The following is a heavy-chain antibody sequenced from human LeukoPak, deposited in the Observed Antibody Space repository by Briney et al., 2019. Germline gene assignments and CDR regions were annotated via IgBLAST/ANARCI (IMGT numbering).Heavy chain of an antibody. CDR2: IYNSGNT. D-gene: IGHD2-21*02. J-gene: IGHJ3*02. CDR3: ARVLAYCGGDCRDAFDI. Sequence: AETLSLTCTVSGGSISIYYWSWIRQPPGKGLEWIGYIYNSGNTNYNPSFKSRVTISEDTSKNQFSLKLSSVTAADTAMYYCARVLAYCGGDCRDAFDIWGQGTMVTVSS. V-gene: IGHV4-59*01. CDR1: GGSISIYY.